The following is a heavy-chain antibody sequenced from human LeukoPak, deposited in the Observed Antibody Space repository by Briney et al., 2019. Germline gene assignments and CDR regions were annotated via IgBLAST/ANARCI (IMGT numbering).Heavy chain of an antibody. CDR2: ISAYNGNT. J-gene: IGHJ4*02. Sequence: ASVKVSCKASGYTFTSYGISWVRQAPGHGLEWMGWISAYNGNTNYAQKLQGRVTMTTDTSTSTAYMELRSLRSDDTAVYYCARDDAIWGVIYYDSSSTDYWGQGTLVTVSS. CDR1: GYTFTSYG. D-gene: IGHD3-22*01. CDR3: ARDDAIWGVIYYDSSSTDY. V-gene: IGHV1-18*01.